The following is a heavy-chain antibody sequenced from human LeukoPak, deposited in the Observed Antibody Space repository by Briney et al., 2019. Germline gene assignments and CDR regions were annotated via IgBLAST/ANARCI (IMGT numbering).Heavy chain of an antibody. CDR1: GGSISSSSYY. Sequence: KPSETLSLTCTVSGGSISSSSYYWGWIRQPPGKGLEWIGEINHSGSTNYNPSLKSRVTISVDTSKNQFSLKLSSVTAADTAVYYCARWPPYYYGSGNTGHDFDYWGQGTLVTVSS. J-gene: IGHJ4*02. D-gene: IGHD3-10*01. CDR2: INHSGST. CDR3: ARWPPYYYGSGNTGHDFDY. V-gene: IGHV4-39*07.